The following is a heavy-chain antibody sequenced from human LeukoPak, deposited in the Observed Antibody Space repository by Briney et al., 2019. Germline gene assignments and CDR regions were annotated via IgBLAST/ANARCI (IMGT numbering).Heavy chain of an antibody. Sequence: SETLSLTCTVSGGAITGSTYYWGWIRQPPGKGLEWIGSMYYSGSTYYKPSLKSRVTISADTSKNQFSLELSSVTAADTAVYYCARRYYDNTCYYYFDYWGQGILVTVSS. V-gene: IGHV4-39*01. D-gene: IGHD3-22*01. CDR1: GGAITGSTYY. J-gene: IGHJ4*02. CDR2: MYYSGST. CDR3: ARRYYDNTCYYYFDY.